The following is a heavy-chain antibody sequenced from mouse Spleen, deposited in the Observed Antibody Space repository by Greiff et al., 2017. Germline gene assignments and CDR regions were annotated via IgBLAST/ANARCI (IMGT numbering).Heavy chain of an antibody. CDR2: ISSGGGNT. V-gene: IGHV5-9*04. J-gene: IGHJ4*01. CDR1: GFTFSSYA. D-gene: IGHD3-1*01. Sequence: EVKLVESGGGLVKLGGSLKLSCAASGFTFSSYAMSWVRQTPEKRLEWVATISSGGGNTYYPDSVKGRFTISRDNAKNTLYLQMSSLKSEDTAMYYCARQLGFYAMDYWGQGTSVTVSS. CDR3: ARQLGFYAMDY.